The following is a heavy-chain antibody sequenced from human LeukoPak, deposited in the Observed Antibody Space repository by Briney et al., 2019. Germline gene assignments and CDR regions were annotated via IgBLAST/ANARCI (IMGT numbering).Heavy chain of an antibody. CDR3: AKDPLLRYFDWSLYYFDY. D-gene: IGHD3-9*01. J-gene: IGHJ4*02. CDR1: GFTFSSYG. CDR2: ISYDGSNK. V-gene: IGHV3-30*18. Sequence: PGRSLRLSCAASGFTFSSYGMHWDRQAPGKGLEWVAVISYDGSNKYYADSVKGRFTISRDNSKNTLYLQMNSLRAEDTAVYYCAKDPLLRYFDWSLYYFDYWGQGTLVTVSS.